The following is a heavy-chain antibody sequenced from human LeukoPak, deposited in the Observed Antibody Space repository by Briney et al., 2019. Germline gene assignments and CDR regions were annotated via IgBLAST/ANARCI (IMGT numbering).Heavy chain of an antibody. CDR3: ARDATPGYSGAWLDSFDI. CDR1: GFTLSQYW. Sequence: GWALTLSCLGSGFTLSQYWMTWVRQAPGKGLEGVANIKRDGSEKQYLDSLMGRFTISRDNAMNSLYLEISSLRVEDTAVYYCARDATPGYSGAWLDSFDIWGQGTMVTVSS. CDR2: IKRDGSEK. J-gene: IGHJ3*02. D-gene: IGHD6-19*01. V-gene: IGHV3-7*01.